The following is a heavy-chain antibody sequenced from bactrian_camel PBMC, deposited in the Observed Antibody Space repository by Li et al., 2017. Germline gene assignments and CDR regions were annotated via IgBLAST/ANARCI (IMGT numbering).Heavy chain of an antibody. CDR2: IYMIGGST. CDR3: AAGRAGCPIPPATTYDY. CDR1: AIGDTYNC. V-gene: IGHV3S60*01. Sequence: HVQLVESGGGSVRTGGSLRLSCAASAIGDTYNCMGWFRQAPGKEREGVAMIYMIGGSTYYVDSVEGRFTISRDNAKNTVYLEMNNLEPEDTAVYYCAAGRAGCPIPPATTYDYYAQGTQVTVS. D-gene: IGHD3*01. J-gene: IGHJ4*01.